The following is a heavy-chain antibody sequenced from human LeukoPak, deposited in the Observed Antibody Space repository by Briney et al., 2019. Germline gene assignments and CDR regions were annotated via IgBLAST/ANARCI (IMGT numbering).Heavy chain of an antibody. CDR1: GSTPTEHA. J-gene: IGHJ3*02. CDR2: VIDVGTT. CDR3: AEDRYDSSGYYLSRDAFDI. V-gene: IGHV3-23*01. D-gene: IGHD3-22*01. Sequence: HSGGSLRLSCAVSGSTPTEHAWSWVRQAPGEGLEWVSGVIDVGTTYYADSVKGRFTISRDNSKNTLYLQMNSLRAEDTAVYYCAEDRYDSSGYYLSRDAFDIWGQGTMVTVSS.